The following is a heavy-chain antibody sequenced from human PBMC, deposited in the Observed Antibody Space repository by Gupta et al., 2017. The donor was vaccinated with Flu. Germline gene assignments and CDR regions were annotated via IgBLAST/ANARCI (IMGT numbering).Heavy chain of an antibody. CDR1: TFSSYD. CDR3: ARGYCSGGSYYLSSAHAFDI. D-gene: IGHD2-15*01. CDR2: IGTAGDT. J-gene: IGHJ3*02. V-gene: IGHV3-13*04. Sequence: TFSSYDMHWVRQATGKGLEWVSAIGTAGDTYYPGSVKGRFTISRENAKNSLYLQMNSLRAGDTAVYYCARGYCSGGSYYLSSAHAFDIWGQGTMVTVSS.